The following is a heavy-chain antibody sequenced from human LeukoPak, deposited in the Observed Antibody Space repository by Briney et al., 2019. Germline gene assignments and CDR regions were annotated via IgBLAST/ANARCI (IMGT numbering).Heavy chain of an antibody. CDR3: ARGGTDGVSYYYAMDV. CDR2: INHSGGT. J-gene: IGHJ6*02. D-gene: IGHD3/OR15-3a*01. Sequence: PSETLSLTCVLFDESLSGHYWSWIRQSPGKGLEWIGDINHSGGTNYSPSLRSRVTISVDTSKNQFSLRLTSVTAADTAVYYCARGGTDGVSYYYAMDVWGQGTTAIVSS. V-gene: IGHV4-34*01. CDR1: DESLSGHY.